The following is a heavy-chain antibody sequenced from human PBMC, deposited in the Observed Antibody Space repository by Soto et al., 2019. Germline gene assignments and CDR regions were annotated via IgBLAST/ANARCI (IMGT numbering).Heavy chain of an antibody. D-gene: IGHD2-15*01. CDR2: IYYSGST. Sequence: SETLSLTCTVSGGSISSYYWSWIRQPPGKGLEWIGYIYYSGSTNYNPSLKSRVTISVDTSKNQFSLKLSSVTAADTAVYYCARGGGDIVVVVAATGANWFDPWGQGTLVTVSS. CDR3: ARGGGDIVVVVAATGANWFDP. CDR1: GGSISSYY. J-gene: IGHJ5*02. V-gene: IGHV4-59*12.